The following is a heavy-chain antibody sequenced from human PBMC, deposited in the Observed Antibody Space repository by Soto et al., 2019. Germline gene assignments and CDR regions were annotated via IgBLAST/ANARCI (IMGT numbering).Heavy chain of an antibody. CDR1: GFSLSTSGVG. D-gene: IGHD3-3*01. CDR3: AHFTILGVVTSIGFDP. V-gene: IGHV2-5*02. J-gene: IGHJ5*02. Sequence: QITLKESGPTLVKPTQTLTLTCTFSGFSLSTSGVGVGWIRQPPGKALEWLALIYWDDDKRYSPSLKSRLTITKDTSKNQVVLTMTNMDPVDTATYYCAHFTILGVVTSIGFDPWGQGTLVTVSS. CDR2: IYWDDDK.